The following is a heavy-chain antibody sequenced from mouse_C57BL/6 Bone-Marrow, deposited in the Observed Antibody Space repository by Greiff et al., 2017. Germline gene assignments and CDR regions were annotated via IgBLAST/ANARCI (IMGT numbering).Heavy chain of an antibody. Sequence: QVQLKESGAELVRPGTSVKVSCKASGYAFTNYLIEWVKQRPGQGLEWIGVINPGSGGTNYNEKFKGKATLTADKSSSTAYMQLSSLTSEDSAVYFCARSVLRAYWGQGTLVTVSA. CDR1: GYAFTNYL. D-gene: IGHD1-1*01. J-gene: IGHJ3*01. CDR3: ARSVLRAY. V-gene: IGHV1-54*01. CDR2: INPGSGGT.